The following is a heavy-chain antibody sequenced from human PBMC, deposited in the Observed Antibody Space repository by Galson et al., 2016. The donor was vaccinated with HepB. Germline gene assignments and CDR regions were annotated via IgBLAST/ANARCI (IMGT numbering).Heavy chain of an antibody. J-gene: IGHJ6*02. D-gene: IGHD2-15*01. V-gene: IGHV4-59*13. CDR2: ISYSGST. Sequence: SETLSLTCTVSGDSFGRYYWSWVRQSPGKGLEWIGYISYSGSTDYNPSLTSRVTISQDTSENRFSLKLSSVSAADTAVYYCASCSGGSHSYYYNAIDVWGQGTTVTVSS. CDR1: GDSFGRYY. CDR3: ASCSGGSHSYYYNAIDV.